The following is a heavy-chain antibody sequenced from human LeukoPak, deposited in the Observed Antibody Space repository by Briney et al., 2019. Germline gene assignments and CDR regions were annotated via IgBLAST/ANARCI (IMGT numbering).Heavy chain of an antibody. J-gene: IGHJ4*02. CDR2: VFYNGAT. Sequence: SETLSLTCIVSGGSISSSIYYWAWVRQPPGKGLEWIGTVFYNGATQYSPSLRSRVTMSVDTSKNQFSLKLSSVTAADTAVYYCARGVGATIGGWPGYYFDYWGQGTLVTVSS. CDR1: GGSISSSIYY. V-gene: IGHV4-39*07. D-gene: IGHD1-26*01. CDR3: ARGVGATIGGWPGYYFDY.